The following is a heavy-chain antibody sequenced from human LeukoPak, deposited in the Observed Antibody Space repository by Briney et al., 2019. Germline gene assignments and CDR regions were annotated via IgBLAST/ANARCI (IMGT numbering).Heavy chain of an antibody. Sequence: GGSLRLSCAASGFTFSGSAMHWVRQASGKGLEWVGRIRSKANSYATAYAASVKGRFTISRDDSKNTAYLQMNSLKTEDTAVYYCHGGYYYYGMDVWAKGPRSPSP. V-gene: IGHV3-73*01. CDR2: IRSKANSYAT. J-gene: IGHJ6*02. CDR1: GFTFSGSA. CDR3: HGGYYYYGMDV.